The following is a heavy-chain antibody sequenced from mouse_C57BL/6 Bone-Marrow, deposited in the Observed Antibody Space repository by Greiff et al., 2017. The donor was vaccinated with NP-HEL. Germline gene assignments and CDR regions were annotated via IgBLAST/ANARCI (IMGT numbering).Heavy chain of an antibody. V-gene: IGHV3-6*01. J-gene: IGHJ4*01. CDR3: AREGDYDEGGYVMDY. CDR1: GYSITSGYY. D-gene: IGHD2-4*01. Sequence: ESGPGLVKPSQSLSLTCSVTGYSITSGYYWNWIRQFPGNKLEWMGYISYDGSNNYNPSLKNRISITRDPSTNQFFLQLNSVTTEDTATYYCAREGDYDEGGYVMDYWGQGTSVTVSS. CDR2: ISYDGSN.